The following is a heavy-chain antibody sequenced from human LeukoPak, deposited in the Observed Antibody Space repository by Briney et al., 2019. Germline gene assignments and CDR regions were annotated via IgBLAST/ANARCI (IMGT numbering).Heavy chain of an antibody. Sequence: GASVKVSCKASGYTFTSYDINWVRQAPGQGLEWMGWINPNSGGTNYAQKFQGRVTMTRDTSISTAYMELSSLRSEDTAVYYCARIYPTYSSSWLRYYYYYGMDVWGQGTTVTVSS. V-gene: IGHV1-2*02. CDR2: INPNSGGT. D-gene: IGHD6-13*01. J-gene: IGHJ6*02. CDR1: GYTFTSYD. CDR3: ARIYPTYSSSWLRYYYYYGMDV.